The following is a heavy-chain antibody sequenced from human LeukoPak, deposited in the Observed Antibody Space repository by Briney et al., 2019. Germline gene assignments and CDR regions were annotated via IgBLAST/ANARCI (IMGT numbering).Heavy chain of an antibody. CDR3: ARDGRFGELLAYYFDY. Sequence: GGSLRLSCAASGFTFSSYGMHWVRQAPGKGLEWVAVIWYDGSNNYYADSVKGRFTISRDNSKNTLCLQMNSLRAEDTAVYYCARDGRFGELLAYYFDYWGQGTLVTVSS. V-gene: IGHV3-33*01. CDR1: GFTFSSYG. D-gene: IGHD3-10*01. J-gene: IGHJ4*02. CDR2: IWYDGSNN.